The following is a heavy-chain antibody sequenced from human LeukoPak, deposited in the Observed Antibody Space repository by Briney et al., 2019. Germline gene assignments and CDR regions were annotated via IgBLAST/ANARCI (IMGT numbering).Heavy chain of an antibody. CDR3: ARAYYYDSTGPFDS. Sequence: ASVNVSCTASGGAFRNCAISWVRQAPGQGLEWMGGIIPHFGTVKYAQKFQGRVTITADESTSTAYMELTSLRSEDTAVYYCARAYYYDSTGPFDSWGQGALVTVSS. J-gene: IGHJ4*02. D-gene: IGHD3-22*01. V-gene: IGHV1-69*13. CDR2: IIPHFGTV. CDR1: GGAFRNCA.